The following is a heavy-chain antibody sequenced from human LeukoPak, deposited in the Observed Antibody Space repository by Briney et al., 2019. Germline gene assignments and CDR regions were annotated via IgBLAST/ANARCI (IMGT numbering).Heavy chain of an antibody. CDR1: GGSISSGGYS. Sequence: PSETLSLTCAVSGGSISSGGYSWSWIRQPPGKGLEWIGYIYYSGSTNYNPSLESRVTISVDTSKTQFSLKLSSVTAADTAVYYCARHTGFWSAQSSFDYWGQGTLVTVSS. CDR2: IYYSGST. J-gene: IGHJ4*02. D-gene: IGHD3-3*01. CDR3: ARHTGFWSAQSSFDY. V-gene: IGHV4-61*08.